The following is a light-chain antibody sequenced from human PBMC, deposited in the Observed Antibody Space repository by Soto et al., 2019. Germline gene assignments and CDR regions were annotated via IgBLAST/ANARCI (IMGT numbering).Light chain of an antibody. V-gene: IGKV1-16*02. Sequence: DIQMTQSPSSLSASVGDRVTITCRASQEISNHLAWFQQKPGKPPKSLIYDASSLQSGVPSKFSGSGAGTDFTLTFSSLQPEDFATYYFQQFHNYPVTLVGGTNLEIK. CDR1: QEISNH. CDR2: DAS. J-gene: IGKJ4*01. CDR3: QQFHNYPVT.